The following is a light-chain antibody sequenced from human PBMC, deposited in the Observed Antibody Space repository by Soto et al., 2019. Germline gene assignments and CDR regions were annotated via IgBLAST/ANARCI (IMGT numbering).Light chain of an antibody. CDR1: SSNIGGNS. CDR3: GSWDSSLSAYV. CDR2: DDN. V-gene: IGLV1-51*01. Sequence: QSVLTQPPSVSAATGQKVTISCSGSSSNIGGNSVSWYQQLPGTAPTLLIYDDNKRPSGIPDRFSGSKSGTSATLGITGFQTGDEADYYCGSWDSSLSAYVFGTGTKVTVL. J-gene: IGLJ1*01.